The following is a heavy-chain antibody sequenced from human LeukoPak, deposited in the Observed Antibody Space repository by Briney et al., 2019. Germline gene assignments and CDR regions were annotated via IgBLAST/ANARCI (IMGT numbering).Heavy chain of an antibody. CDR1: GGSISSSSYY. CDR2: IYYSGST. Sequence: SETLSLTCTVSGGSISSSSYYWGWIRQPPGKGLEWIGSIYYSGSTYYNPSLKSRATISVDTSKNQLSLKLSSVTAADTAVYYCARVWGLYSSWFDPWGQGTLVTVSS. V-gene: IGHV4-39*07. CDR3: ARVWGLYSSWFDP. J-gene: IGHJ5*02. D-gene: IGHD2-8*01.